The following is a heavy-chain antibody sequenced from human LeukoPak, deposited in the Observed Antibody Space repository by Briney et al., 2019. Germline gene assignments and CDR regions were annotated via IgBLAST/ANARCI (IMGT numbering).Heavy chain of an antibody. V-gene: IGHV3-7*01. CDR2: IKQDGSEK. Sequence: GGSLRLSCAASGFTFSSYWMSWVRQARGKGLEWVANIKQDGSEKYYVDSVKGRFTISRDNAKNSLYLQMNSLRAEDTAVYYCASDDFLGYCSSTSCYQSWFDPWGQGTLVTVSS. CDR1: GFTFSSYW. CDR3: ASDDFLGYCSSTSCYQSWFDP. D-gene: IGHD2-2*01. J-gene: IGHJ5*02.